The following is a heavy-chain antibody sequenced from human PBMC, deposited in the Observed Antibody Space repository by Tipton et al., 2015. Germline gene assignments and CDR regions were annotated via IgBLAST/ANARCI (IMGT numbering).Heavy chain of an antibody. CDR2: TNEHGSEK. V-gene: IGHV3-7*01. CDR3: ARDAPGTTFDR. D-gene: IGHD6-13*01. Sequence: SLRLSCAASGFAFSSYWMSWVRQAPGKGLEWVGQTNEHGSEKHFVDSVRGRFSISRDNAKNSLYLEMSSLRAEDTAVYYCARDAPGTTFDRWGQGALVTVSS. CDR1: GFAFSSYW. J-gene: IGHJ4*02.